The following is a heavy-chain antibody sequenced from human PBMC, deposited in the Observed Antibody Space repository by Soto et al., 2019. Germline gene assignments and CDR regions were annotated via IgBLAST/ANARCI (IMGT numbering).Heavy chain of an antibody. Sequence: QVQLVQSGAEVKKPGSSVKVSCKTSGGTFSNDIITWVRQAPGQGLEWMGRIITLLGTANYAQKFQGRVTITADKSTSTAYIELNSLKSEDTAVYYCSKDSPIGSSFSGYDAIDLWGQGTLVTVSS. J-gene: IGHJ5*02. CDR1: GGTFSNDI. D-gene: IGHD5-12*01. V-gene: IGHV1-69*08. CDR3: SKDSPIGSSFSGYDAIDL. CDR2: IITLLGTA.